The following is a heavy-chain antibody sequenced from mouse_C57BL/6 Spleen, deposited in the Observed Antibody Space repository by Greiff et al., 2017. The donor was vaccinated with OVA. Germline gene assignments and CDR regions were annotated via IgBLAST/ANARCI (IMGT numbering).Heavy chain of an antibody. V-gene: IGHV1-72*01. J-gene: IGHJ1*03. CDR3: ARSWGYYGYWYFDV. Sequence: QVQLQQPGAELVKPGASVKLSCKASGYTFTRYWMHWVKQRPGRGLEWIGRLDPTSGGTTYNAKFTITATLTVDQPSSTAYMQLSSLTSEDSAVYYGARSWGYYGYWYFDVWGTGTTVTVAS. CDR1: GYTFTRYW. CDR2: LDPTSGGT. D-gene: IGHD1-1*01.